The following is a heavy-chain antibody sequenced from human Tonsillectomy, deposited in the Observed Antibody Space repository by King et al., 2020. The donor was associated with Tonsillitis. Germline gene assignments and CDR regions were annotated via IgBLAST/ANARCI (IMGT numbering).Heavy chain of an antibody. V-gene: IGHV3-13*01. J-gene: IGHJ5*02. Sequence: VQLVESGGGLVQPGGSLRLSCAASGFTFSTYDMHWVRQATGKGLEWVSNIGTAGDTYYADSVKGRFTISRENAKNSLYLQMNSLRAGDTAVYYCVRGVGYQLLGVSNWFDPWGQGTLVTVSS. CDR3: VRGVGYQLLGVSNWFDP. CDR2: IGTAGDT. D-gene: IGHD2-2*01. CDR1: GFTFSTYD.